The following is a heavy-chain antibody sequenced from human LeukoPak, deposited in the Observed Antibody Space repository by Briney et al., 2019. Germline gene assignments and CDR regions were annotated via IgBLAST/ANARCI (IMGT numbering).Heavy chain of an antibody. Sequence: SETLSLTCTVSGGSISSYYWSWIRQPAGKGLEWIGRIYYSGSTNYNPSLKSRVTISVDTSKNQFSLKLSSVTAADTAVYYCARRDSTGSNWFDPWGQGTLVTVSS. CDR3: ARRDSTGSNWFDP. V-gene: IGHV4-59*08. J-gene: IGHJ5*02. CDR2: IYYSGST. CDR1: GGSISSYY. D-gene: IGHD3-22*01.